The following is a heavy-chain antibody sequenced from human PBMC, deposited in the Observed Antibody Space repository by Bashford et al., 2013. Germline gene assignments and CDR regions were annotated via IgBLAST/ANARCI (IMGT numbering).Heavy chain of an antibody. CDR1: GYTFTGYF. Sequence: VASVKVSCKASGYTFTGYFMHWVRQAPGQGPEWMGWINPNSGGTKYAQKFQDRITMTRDTSISTVYMXLSSLRSEDTAVYYCAYDRQCTSCRYHNSYYYVRYGRRGDQGTTVTV. CDR3: AYDRQCTSCRYHNSYYYVRYGRR. V-gene: IGHV1-2*02. D-gene: IGHD2-2*01. CDR2: INPNSGGT. J-gene: IGHJ6*02.